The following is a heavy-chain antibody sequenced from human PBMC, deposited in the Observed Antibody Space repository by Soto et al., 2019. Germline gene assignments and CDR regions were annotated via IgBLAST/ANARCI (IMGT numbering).Heavy chain of an antibody. Sequence: SETLSLTCAVYGGSFSGYYWSWIRQPPGKGLEWIGEINHSGSTNYNPSLKSRVTISVDTSKNQFSLKLSSVTAADTAVYYCARGRAGLFGVVIIPAPTYNWFDPWGQGTLVTVSS. D-gene: IGHD3-3*01. CDR3: ARGRAGLFGVVIIPAPTYNWFDP. CDR1: GGSFSGYY. V-gene: IGHV4-34*01. J-gene: IGHJ5*02. CDR2: INHSGST.